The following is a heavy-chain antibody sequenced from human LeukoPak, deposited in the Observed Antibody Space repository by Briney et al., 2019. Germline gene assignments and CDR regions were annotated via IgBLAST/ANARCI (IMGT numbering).Heavy chain of an antibody. J-gene: IGHJ5*02. D-gene: IGHD6-13*01. CDR2: ISWNSGSI. Sequence: GGSLRLSCAASGFTFDGYAMHWVRQAPGKGLEWVSGISWNSGSIGYADSVKGRFTISRDNAKNSLYLQMNSLRAEDTALYYCAKDPIRRAGYSSSWYPRNWFDPWGQGTLVTVSS. CDR3: AKDPIRRAGYSSSWYPRNWFDP. V-gene: IGHV3-9*01. CDR1: GFTFDGYA.